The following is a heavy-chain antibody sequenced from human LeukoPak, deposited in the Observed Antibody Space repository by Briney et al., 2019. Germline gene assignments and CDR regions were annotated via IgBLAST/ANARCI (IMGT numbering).Heavy chain of an antibody. Sequence: SETPSLXCAVYGGSFSGYYWSWIRLPPGKGLEWIGEINHSGSTNYNPSLKSRVTISVDTSKNQFSLKLSSVTAADTAVYYCARRARVAVDYWGQGTLVTVSS. J-gene: IGHJ4*02. CDR2: INHSGST. V-gene: IGHV4-34*01. D-gene: IGHD6-19*01. CDR3: ARRARVAVDY. CDR1: GGSFSGYY.